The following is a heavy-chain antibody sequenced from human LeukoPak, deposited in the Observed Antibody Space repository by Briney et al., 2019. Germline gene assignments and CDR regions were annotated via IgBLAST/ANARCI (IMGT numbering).Heavy chain of an antibody. Sequence: GESLKISCKGSGYSFTSYWIGWVRQMPVKGLEWMGIIYPGDSDTRYSPSFQGQVTISADKSISTAYLQWSSLKASDTAMYYCARHLAAAGAAFDIWGQGTMVTVSS. CDR1: GYSFTSYW. CDR3: ARHLAAAGAAFDI. J-gene: IGHJ3*02. V-gene: IGHV5-51*01. CDR2: IYPGDSDT. D-gene: IGHD6-13*01.